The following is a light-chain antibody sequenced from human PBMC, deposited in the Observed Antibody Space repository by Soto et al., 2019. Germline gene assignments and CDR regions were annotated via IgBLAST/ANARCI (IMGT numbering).Light chain of an antibody. J-gene: IGKJ5*01. CDR1: QSVSGY. CDR3: QQRYNWPIT. V-gene: IGKV3D-11*02. Sequence: EIVLTQSPATLSLSPGETATLSCRASQSVSGYIGWYQQKPGQAPRLLIYADSNRATGIPARFSGSGPGTDFTLTISSLEPEDFSVYYCQQRYNWPITFGQGTRLEI. CDR2: ADS.